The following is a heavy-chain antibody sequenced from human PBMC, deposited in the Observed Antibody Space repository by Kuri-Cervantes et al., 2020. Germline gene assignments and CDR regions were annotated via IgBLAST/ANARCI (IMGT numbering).Heavy chain of an antibody. CDR3: ASSTSLHGNVDY. CDR1: GYTFTSYG. J-gene: IGHJ4*02. D-gene: IGHD5-24*01. V-gene: IGHV1-18*01. CDR2: ISAYNGNT. Sequence: ASVKVSCKTSGYTFTSYGISWMRQAPGQGLEWMGWISAYNGNTNYAQKFQGRVTLTSDRSSNTVAMELRSLRSDDTAVYYCASSTSLHGNVDYWGQGTLVTVSS.